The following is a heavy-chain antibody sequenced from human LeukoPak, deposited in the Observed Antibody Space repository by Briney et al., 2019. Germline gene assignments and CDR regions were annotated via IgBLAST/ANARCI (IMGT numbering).Heavy chain of an antibody. D-gene: IGHD6-19*01. CDR3: ARGYSGGWYYFDY. CDR2: ISTSGST. CDR1: GDSISSYY. Sequence: SETLSLTCTLSGDSISSYYWSWMRQPAGKGLEWIGRISTSGSTNYNPSLKSRVTISIDTSKSQFSLRLSSVTAADTAVYYCARGYSGGWYYFDYWGQGTLVTVSS. J-gene: IGHJ4*02. V-gene: IGHV4-4*07.